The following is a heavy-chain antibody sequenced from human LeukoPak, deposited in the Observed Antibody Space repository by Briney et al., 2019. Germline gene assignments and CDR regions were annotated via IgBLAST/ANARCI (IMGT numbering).Heavy chain of an antibody. CDR1: GGSISSSNW. D-gene: IGHD1-1*01. CDR3: ARAGTTDYYYGMDV. J-gene: IGHJ6*02. Sequence: PSETLSLTCAVSGGSISSSNWWSWVRQPPRKGLEWIGEIYHSGSTNYNPSLKSRVTISVDKSKNQFSLKLSSVTAADTAVYYCARAGTTDYYYGMDVWGQGTTVTVSS. V-gene: IGHV4-4*02. CDR2: IYHSGST.